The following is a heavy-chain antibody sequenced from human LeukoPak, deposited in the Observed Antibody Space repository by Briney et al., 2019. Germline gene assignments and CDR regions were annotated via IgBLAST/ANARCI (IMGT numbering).Heavy chain of an antibody. CDR1: GFTFSSYD. V-gene: IGHV3-13*01. CDR3: ARAGYGYLYFDL. CDR2: IGTAGDT. Sequence: GVSLRLSCAASGFTFSSYDMHWVRQATGKGLELVSAIGTAGDTYYPGSVKGRFTISRENAKNSLYLQMNSLRAGDTAVYYCARAGYGYLYFDLWGRGTLVTVSS. J-gene: IGHJ2*01. D-gene: IGHD5-18*01.